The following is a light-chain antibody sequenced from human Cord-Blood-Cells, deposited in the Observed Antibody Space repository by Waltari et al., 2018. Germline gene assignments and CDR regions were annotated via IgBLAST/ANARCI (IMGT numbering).Light chain of an antibody. J-gene: IGKJ1*01. CDR1: QSVSSSY. Sequence: ELVLTQSPVTLSFSPRERATLSCRDSQSVSSSYLAWYQQKPGKAPRLPIYGASSMATGIPDRFSGSGSGTDFTLTISRLEPEDFAVYYCQQYGSSPPWTFGQGTKVEIK. CDR2: GAS. CDR3: QQYGSSPPWT. V-gene: IGKV3-20*01.